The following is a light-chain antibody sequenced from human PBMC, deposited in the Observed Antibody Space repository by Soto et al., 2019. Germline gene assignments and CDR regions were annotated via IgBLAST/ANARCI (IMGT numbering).Light chain of an antibody. Sequence: QSVLTQPPSVSGAPGQTVVISCRGSSSNIGAPYDVNWYRQTPGTAPRLLIYGNHNRPPGVPERFSGSKSGTSATLAITGLQAEDEADYYCQSYDRRLSGYGLGTGTKVTVL. CDR1: SSNIGAPYD. J-gene: IGLJ1*01. CDR2: GNH. V-gene: IGLV1-40*01. CDR3: QSYDRRLSGYG.